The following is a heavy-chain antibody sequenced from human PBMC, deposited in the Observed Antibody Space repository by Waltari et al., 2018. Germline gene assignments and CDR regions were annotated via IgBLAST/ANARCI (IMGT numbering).Heavy chain of an antibody. CDR2: IYYSGIT. Sequence: QVQLQESGPGLVKPSQTLSLTCTVSGGSISSGDYYWSWIRQPPGKGLEWIGYIYYSGITYYNPSLQSRVTISVDTSKNQFSLKLSAVTAADTAVYYCARDLTGDRAFDIWGQGTMVTVSS. CDR3: ARDLTGDRAFDI. CDR1: GGSISSGDYY. J-gene: IGHJ3*02. V-gene: IGHV4-30-4*08. D-gene: IGHD7-27*01.